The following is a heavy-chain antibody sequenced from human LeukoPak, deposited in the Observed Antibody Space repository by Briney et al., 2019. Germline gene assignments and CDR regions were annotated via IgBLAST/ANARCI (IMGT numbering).Heavy chain of an antibody. CDR2: VYTSGST. V-gene: IGHV4-4*09. J-gene: IGHJ6*03. CDR1: DDSTSTYY. Sequence: SESLSPTCTVADDSTSTYYGSCIRQPPGEGLEWIGSVYTSGSTNSNPSLKSRVSISVDTSRNQSSLKLSSVTAADTAVYYCAAGQLFYYYMYVCGKGTTVTVSS. D-gene: IGHD2-2*01. CDR3: AAGQLFYYYMYV.